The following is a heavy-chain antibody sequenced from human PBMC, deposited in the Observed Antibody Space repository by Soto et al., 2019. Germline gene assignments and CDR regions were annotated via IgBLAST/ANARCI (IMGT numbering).Heavy chain of an antibody. D-gene: IGHD3-10*01. CDR2: ISGSGGST. J-gene: IGHJ4*02. Sequence: GGSLRLSCAAPGFTFSSYAMSWVRQAPGKGLEWVSAISGSGGSTYYADSVKGRFTISRDNSKNTLYLQMNSLRAEDTAVYYCAKYGSGSYYNDYWGQGTLVTVSS. V-gene: IGHV3-23*01. CDR3: AKYGSGSYYNDY. CDR1: GFTFSSYA.